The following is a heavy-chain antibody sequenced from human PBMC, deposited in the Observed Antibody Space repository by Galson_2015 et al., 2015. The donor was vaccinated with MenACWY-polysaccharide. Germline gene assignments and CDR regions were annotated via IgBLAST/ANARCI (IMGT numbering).Heavy chain of an antibody. CDR1: GFTFSSYW. CDR3: ARVRYSTGKYQFDY. V-gene: IGHV3-23*01. CDR2: IGGSGSNT. J-gene: IGHJ4*02. D-gene: IGHD2-2*01. Sequence: SLRLSCAASGFTFSSYWMSWVRQAPGKGLEWVSTIGGSGSNTHNADSVKGRFTISRDNSKNTLSLQMNSLRAEDTAVYYCARVRYSTGKYQFDYWGQGTLVAVSS.